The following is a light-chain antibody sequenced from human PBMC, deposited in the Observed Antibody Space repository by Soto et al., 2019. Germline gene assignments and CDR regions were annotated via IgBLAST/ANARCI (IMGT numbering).Light chain of an antibody. CDR2: GAS. J-gene: IGKJ1*01. V-gene: IGKV3-20*01. CDR1: QSVSSSY. Sequence: VGITQSTATLAVSPGERATLSCRASQSVSSSYLAWYQQKPGQAPRLLIYGASSRATGIPDRFSGSGSGTDFTLTSSRLEPEDFAVYYCQQYGSSPETFGQGTKVDIK. CDR3: QQYGSSPET.